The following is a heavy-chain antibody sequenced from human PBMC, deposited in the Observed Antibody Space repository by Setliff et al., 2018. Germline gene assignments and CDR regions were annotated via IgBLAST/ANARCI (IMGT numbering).Heavy chain of an antibody. Sequence: LSLTCAVYGGSFSGYYWSWIRQPPGKGLEWIGEINHSGSTNYNPSLKSRVTISVDTSKNQFSLKLSSVTAADTAVYYCARGRGINDYWGQGTLVTVSS. J-gene: IGHJ4*02. CDR3: ARGRGINDY. V-gene: IGHV4-34*01. CDR2: INHSGST. CDR1: GGSFSGYY.